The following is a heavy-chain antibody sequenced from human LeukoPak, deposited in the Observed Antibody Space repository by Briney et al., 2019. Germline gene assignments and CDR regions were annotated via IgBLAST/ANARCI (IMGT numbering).Heavy chain of an antibody. D-gene: IGHD3-22*01. CDR3: ARGNLIGVDY. CDR1: GFTFSSYA. J-gene: IGHJ4*02. Sequence: SGGSLRLSCAASGFTFSSYAMSWVRQAPGKGLEWVSGISGSGGSTYYADSVKGRFTISRDNSKNTLYLQMNSLRAEDTAVYYCARGNLIGVDYWGQGTLVTVSS. CDR2: ISGSGGST. V-gene: IGHV3-23*01.